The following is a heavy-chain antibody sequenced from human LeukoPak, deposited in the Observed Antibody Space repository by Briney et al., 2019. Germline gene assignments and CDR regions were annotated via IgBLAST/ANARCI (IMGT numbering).Heavy chain of an antibody. V-gene: IGHV3-21*01. J-gene: IGHJ5*02. Sequence: GGSLTLSCAASGFTFSSYSMNWVRQAPGEGLEWVSSISSSSSYIYYADSVKGRFTISRDNAKNSLYLQMNSLRAEDTAVYYCARDPDYGSGSYYNGIPWFDPWGQGTLVTVSS. CDR1: GFTFSSYS. D-gene: IGHD3-10*01. CDR3: ARDPDYGSGSYYNGIPWFDP. CDR2: ISSSSSYI.